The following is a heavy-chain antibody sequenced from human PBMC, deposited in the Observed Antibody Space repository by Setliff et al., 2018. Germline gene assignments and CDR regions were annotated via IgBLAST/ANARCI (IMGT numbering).Heavy chain of an antibody. J-gene: IGHJ6*02. Sequence: PGGSLRLSCAASGFTFVNYWMHWVRQAPGKGLVWVSRVNSDGSSTIYADSVKGRFTIARDNSKNTLYLQMNSLRAEDTAVYYCAKHGAYNDFLTGYNFYYDMDVWGQGTTVTVSS. CDR1: GFTFVNYW. D-gene: IGHD3-9*01. CDR2: VNSDGSST. V-gene: IGHV3-74*01. CDR3: AKHGAYNDFLTGYNFYYDMDV.